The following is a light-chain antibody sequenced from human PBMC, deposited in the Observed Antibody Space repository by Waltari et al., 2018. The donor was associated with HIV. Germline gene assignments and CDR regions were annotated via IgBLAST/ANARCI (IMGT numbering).Light chain of an antibody. Sequence: DIQMTQSPSTLSASVGDRVTITCRASQSINSWLAWYQQKPGKVPKLLIYKASSLESGVPSRFSGSGSGTEFTLTIISLQPDDFATYYCQQYNSYSYSFGQGTKLEIK. CDR1: QSINSW. CDR3: QQYNSYSYS. CDR2: KAS. J-gene: IGKJ2*03. V-gene: IGKV1-5*03.